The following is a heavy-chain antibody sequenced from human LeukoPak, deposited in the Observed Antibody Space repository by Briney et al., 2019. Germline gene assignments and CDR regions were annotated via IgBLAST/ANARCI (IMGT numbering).Heavy chain of an antibody. Sequence: ASVKVSCKASGYTFTTYSITWVRQPPDQGLDWMGWISAYNGNTNYAQKFQGRVTMTTDTSTSTAYMELRSLVSDDTAVHYCARDRCSSTSCYDDYWGQGTLVTVSS. CDR2: ISAYNGNT. J-gene: IGHJ4*02. V-gene: IGHV1-18*01. CDR3: ARDRCSSTSCYDDY. CDR1: GYTFTTYS. D-gene: IGHD2-2*01.